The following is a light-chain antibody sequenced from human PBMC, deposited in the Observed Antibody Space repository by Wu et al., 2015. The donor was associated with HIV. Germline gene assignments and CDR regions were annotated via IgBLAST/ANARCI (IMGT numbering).Light chain of an antibody. V-gene: IGKV3D-15*01. CDR2: GVS. Sequence: EIVLTQSPGTLPLSPGERATLSCRASQSISVNYLAWYQQKPGQAPRLLIFGVSSRATGIPARFSGSGRGSGTEFTLTISSLQSEDFAVYYCQQYHDWPRTFGQGTKVGN. CDR3: QQYHDWPRT. J-gene: IGKJ1*01. CDR1: QSISVNY.